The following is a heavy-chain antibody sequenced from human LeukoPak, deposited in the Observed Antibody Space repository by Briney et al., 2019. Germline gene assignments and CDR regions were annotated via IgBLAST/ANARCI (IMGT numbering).Heavy chain of an antibody. CDR3: ARIRNSMVRGVIIKGAFDI. D-gene: IGHD3-10*01. CDR1: GYTFTSYG. V-gene: IGHV1-18*01. CDR2: ISAYNGNT. Sequence: GASVKVSCKASGYTFTSYGISWVRQAPGQGLEWMGWISAYNGNTNYAQKFQGRVTMTRDTSISTAYMELSRLRSDDTAVYYCARIRNSMVRGVIIKGAFDIWGQGTMVTVSS. J-gene: IGHJ3*02.